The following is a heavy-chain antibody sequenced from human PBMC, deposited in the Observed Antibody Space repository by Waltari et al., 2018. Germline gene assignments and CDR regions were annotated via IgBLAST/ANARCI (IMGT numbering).Heavy chain of an antibody. D-gene: IGHD3-22*01. Sequence: EVQLVESGGGLIQPGGSLRLSCAVSGVSVSENDMTWVRQAPGKGLEWVSLLYRDGSTSYAESVKGRFTISRDTSKNVLYLQVDRLTAGDTAVYYCATHTPFNDFGASGYFYFFDYWGRGTLVTVSS. CDR2: LYRDGST. V-gene: IGHV3-53*01. J-gene: IGHJ4*02. CDR3: ATHTPFNDFGASGYFYFFDY. CDR1: GVSVSEND.